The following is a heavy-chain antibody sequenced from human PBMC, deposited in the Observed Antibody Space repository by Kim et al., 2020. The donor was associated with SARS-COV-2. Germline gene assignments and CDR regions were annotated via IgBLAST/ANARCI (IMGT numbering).Heavy chain of an antibody. CDR2: ISYDGSNK. J-gene: IGHJ6*02. V-gene: IGHV3-30*18. Sequence: GGSLRLSCAASGFTFSSYGMHWVRQAPGKGLEWVAVISYDGSNKYYADSVKGRFTISRDNSKNTLYLQMNSLRAEDTAVYYCAKVSCSSTSCYPVYYYYYSGMDVWGQGTTVTVSS. D-gene: IGHD2-2*01. CDR1: GFTFSSYG. CDR3: AKVSCSSTSCYPVYYYYYSGMDV.